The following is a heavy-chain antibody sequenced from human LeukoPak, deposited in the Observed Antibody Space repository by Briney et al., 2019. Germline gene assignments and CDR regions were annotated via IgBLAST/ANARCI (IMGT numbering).Heavy chain of an antibody. J-gene: IGHJ5*02. V-gene: IGHV4-34*01. Sequence: SETLSLTCAVYGGSFSGYYWSWIRQPPGKGLEWIGEISHVGSTNYNPSLKSRVIMSVDTSKNQFSLKLSSVTAADTAVYYCARVGGDYVSVGWFDPWGQGTLVTVSS. CDR1: GGSFSGYY. CDR2: ISHVGST. D-gene: IGHD4-17*01. CDR3: ARVGGDYVSVGWFDP.